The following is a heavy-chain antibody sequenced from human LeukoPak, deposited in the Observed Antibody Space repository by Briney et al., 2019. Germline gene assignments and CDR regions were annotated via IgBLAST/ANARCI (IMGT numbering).Heavy chain of an antibody. D-gene: IGHD3-22*01. V-gene: IGHV4-34*01. Sequence: PSETLSLTCAVYGGPFSGYYWSWIRQPPGKGLEWIGEINHRGSANYNPSLKSRVTISVDMSKNQFSLKLSSVTAADTAVYYCARARGDYYDSSGYYSAFDYWGQGTLVTVSP. CDR3: ARARGDYYDSSGYYSAFDY. CDR2: INHRGSA. CDR1: GGPFSGYY. J-gene: IGHJ4*02.